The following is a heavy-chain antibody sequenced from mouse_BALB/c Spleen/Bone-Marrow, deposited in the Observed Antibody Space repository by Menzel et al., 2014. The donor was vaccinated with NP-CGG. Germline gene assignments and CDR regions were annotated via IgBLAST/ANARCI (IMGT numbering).Heavy chain of an antibody. J-gene: IGHJ1*01. Sequence: EVMLVESGGGLVKPGGSLKLSCAASGFTFSDYAMSWVRQSPEKRLEWVAEXSGGGSYTYYPDTVTGRFTISRDNAKNTLYLEMSSLKSEDTAIYYCAXXXXXXXXDXWGXGTTVTXSS. CDR1: GFTFSDYA. CDR3: AXXXXXXXXDX. V-gene: IGHV5-9-4*01. CDR2: XSGGGSYT.